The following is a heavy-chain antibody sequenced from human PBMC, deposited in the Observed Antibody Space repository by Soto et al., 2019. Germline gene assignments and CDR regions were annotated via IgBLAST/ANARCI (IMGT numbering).Heavy chain of an antibody. J-gene: IGHJ6*02. D-gene: IGHD1-26*01. V-gene: IGHV1-24*01. CDR2: FDPEDGET. CDR1: GYTLTELS. Sequence: GASVKVSCKVSGYTLTELSMHWVRQAPGKGLEWMGVFDPEDGETIYAQKFQGRVTMTEDTSTDTAYMGLSSLRSEDTAVYYCATVGGSYWSRGYYYGMDVWGQGTTVTVSS. CDR3: ATVGGSYWSRGYYYGMDV.